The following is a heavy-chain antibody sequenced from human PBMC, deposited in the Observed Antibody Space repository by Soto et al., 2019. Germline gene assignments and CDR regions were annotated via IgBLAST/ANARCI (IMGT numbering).Heavy chain of an antibody. Sequence: GASLKISCKGSGYSFASYWISWVRQMPGKGLEWMGRIDPSDSYTNYSPSFQGHVTISADKSISTAYLQWSSLKASDTAMYYCARHSSSWTIARRKYFDYWGQGTLVTVPS. CDR2: IDPSDSYT. J-gene: IGHJ4*02. CDR1: GYSFASYW. V-gene: IGHV5-10-1*01. D-gene: IGHD6-13*01. CDR3: ARHSSSWTIARRKYFDY.